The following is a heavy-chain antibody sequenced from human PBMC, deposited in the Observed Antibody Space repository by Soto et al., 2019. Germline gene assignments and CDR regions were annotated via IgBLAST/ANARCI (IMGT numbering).Heavy chain of an antibody. V-gene: IGHV1-69*08. Sequence: QVQLVQSGAEVKKPGSSVKVSCKASGGTISSYTISWVRQAPGQGLEWMGRFIPILGIANYAQKFQGRVTITADKSTSTAYMELSSLRSEDTAVYYCARDEYGSSWYYFDYWGQGTLVTVSS. D-gene: IGHD6-13*01. CDR1: GGTISSYT. CDR2: FIPILGIA. J-gene: IGHJ4*02. CDR3: ARDEYGSSWYYFDY.